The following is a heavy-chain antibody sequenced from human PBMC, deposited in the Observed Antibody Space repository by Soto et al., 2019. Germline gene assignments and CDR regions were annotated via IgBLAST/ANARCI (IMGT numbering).Heavy chain of an antibody. V-gene: IGHV4-61*08. Sequence: PSETLSLTCTVAGDSISSDDYYWNWIRQPPGKGLEWIGYIHYSGSTNYNPSLKSRVTISVDTSKNQFSLKLSSVTAADTAVYYCARVRYCSGGSCYGAFDIWGQGTMVTGSS. CDR3: ARVRYCSGGSCYGAFDI. CDR1: GDSISSDDYY. D-gene: IGHD2-15*01. CDR2: IHYSGST. J-gene: IGHJ3*02.